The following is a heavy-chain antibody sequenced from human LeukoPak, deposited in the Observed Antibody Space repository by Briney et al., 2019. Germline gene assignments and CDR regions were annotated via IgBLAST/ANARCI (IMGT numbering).Heavy chain of an antibody. CDR2: IYFSGDT. Sequence: SETLSLTCTVSGDSLSSGGHYWGWIRQTPGKRLEWIGNIYFSGDTSYNPSLKSRLTMSVDTSKNQLFLNLDSVTAADTAVYYCARDSGFWLYWGQGTLVTVSS. CDR1: GDSLSSGGHY. V-gene: IGHV4-39*07. J-gene: IGHJ4*02. D-gene: IGHD3-22*01. CDR3: ARDSGFWLY.